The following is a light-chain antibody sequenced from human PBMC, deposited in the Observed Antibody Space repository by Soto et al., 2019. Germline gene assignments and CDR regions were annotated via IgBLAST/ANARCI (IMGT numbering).Light chain of an antibody. Sequence: QSALAQPPSASGTPGQSFTISCTGTSGDVGGYNYVSWYQQRPGKAPKLMIYEVSKRPSGVPDRFSGSKSGNTASLTVSGLQAEDEADYYCSSYAGSNSYVFGTGTKVTVL. CDR3: SSYAGSNSYV. CDR1: SGDVGGYNY. J-gene: IGLJ1*01. V-gene: IGLV2-8*01. CDR2: EVS.